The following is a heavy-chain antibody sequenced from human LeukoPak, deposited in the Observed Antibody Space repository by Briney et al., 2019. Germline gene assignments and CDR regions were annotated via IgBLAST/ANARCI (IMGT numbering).Heavy chain of an antibody. CDR2: IYTSGST. Sequence: SETLSLTCTASGGSISSYYWSWIRQPAGKGLEWIGRIYTSGSTNYNPSLKSRVTMSVDTSKNQFSLKLSSVTAADTAVYYCARDVQGPYYYGSGSSSFDYWGQGTLVTVSS. V-gene: IGHV4-4*07. CDR3: ARDVQGPYYYGSGSSSFDY. J-gene: IGHJ4*02. D-gene: IGHD3-10*01. CDR1: GGSISSYY.